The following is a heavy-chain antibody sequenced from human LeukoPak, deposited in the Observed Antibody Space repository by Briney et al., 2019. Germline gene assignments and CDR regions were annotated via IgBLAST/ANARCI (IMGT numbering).Heavy chain of an antibody. CDR1: GDSVSIYY. J-gene: IGHJ4*02. CDR3: ARRAINSVMFDY. Sequence: PSETLSLTCTVSGDSVSIYYWSWIRQPPGKGLEWIGYIYYRGNTNYNPSLRSRVTISVDTSKNQFSLKLSSATAADTAVYFCARRAINSVMFDYWGQGTLVTVSS. D-gene: IGHD3-16*01. V-gene: IGHV4-59*02. CDR2: IYYRGNT.